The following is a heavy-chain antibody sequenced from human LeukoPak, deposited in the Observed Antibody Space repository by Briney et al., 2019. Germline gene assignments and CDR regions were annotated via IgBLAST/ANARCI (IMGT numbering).Heavy chain of an antibody. V-gene: IGHV3-53*01. J-gene: IGHJ1*01. D-gene: IGHD3-22*01. CDR2: IYSGGST. CDR1: GFTVSSNY. CDR3: AREVNYYDSLYFQH. Sequence: GGSLRLSCAASGFTVSSNYMSWVRQAPGKGLEWVSVIYSGGSTYYADSVKGRFTISRDNSKNPLYLQMNSLRAEDTAVYYCAREVNYYDSLYFQHWGQGTLVTVSS.